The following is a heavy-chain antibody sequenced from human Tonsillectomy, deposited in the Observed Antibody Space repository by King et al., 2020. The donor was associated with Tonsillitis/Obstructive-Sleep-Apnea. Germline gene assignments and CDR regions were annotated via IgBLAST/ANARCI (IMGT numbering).Heavy chain of an antibody. J-gene: IGHJ5*02. V-gene: IGHV4-31*01. CDR2: IYSTGSA. D-gene: IGHD4-11*01. CDR1: GGSISSGGYY. Sequence: VQLQESGPGLVKPSQTLSLTCTVSGGSISSGGYYWSWIRQRPGKGLEWIGYIYSTGSAYYNPSLKSLLTISIDTSKNQFSLKVSSVTAADTAVYYCARTDYTDYVAGWFAPWGQGTPVTVSS. CDR3: ARTDYTDYVAGWFAP.